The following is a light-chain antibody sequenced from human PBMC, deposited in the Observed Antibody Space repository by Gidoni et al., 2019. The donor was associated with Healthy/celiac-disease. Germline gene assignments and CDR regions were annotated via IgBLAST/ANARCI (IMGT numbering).Light chain of an antibody. J-gene: IGKJ1*01. CDR3: QQSYSTPPT. CDR1: QSISSY. CDR2: AAS. V-gene: IGKV1-39*01. Sequence: DIQMTQSPSSLSASVGDRVTITCRASQSISSYLNWYQQKPGKAPKLLIYAASSLQSGVPSRFSGSGSGTEFTLTISSLQPEDFATYYCQQSYSTPPTFXQXTKVEIK.